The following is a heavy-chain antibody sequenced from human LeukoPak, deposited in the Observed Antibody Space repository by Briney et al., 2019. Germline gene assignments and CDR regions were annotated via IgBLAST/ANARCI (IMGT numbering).Heavy chain of an antibody. Sequence: GGSLRLSCAASGFTFSTYTMAWVRQAPGGGLKWVSGIGGDGGGGTYYAESVKGRFAISRDNSRSTLYLQMNSLRAEDTAVYYCVKDFGRNLGGPGYWGRGTLVTVSS. CDR3: VKDFGRNLGGPGY. D-gene: IGHD3-10*01. CDR1: GFTFSTYT. V-gene: IGHV3-23*01. J-gene: IGHJ4*02. CDR2: IGGDGGGGT.